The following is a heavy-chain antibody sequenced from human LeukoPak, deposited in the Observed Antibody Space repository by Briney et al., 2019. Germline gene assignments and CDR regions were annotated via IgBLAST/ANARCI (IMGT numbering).Heavy chain of an antibody. CDR1: GDSISTSNSY. V-gene: IGHV4-39*07. Sequence: PSETLSLTCTVSGDSISTSNSYWGWIRQPPGKGLEWIGSIYYSGNTYYNPSLKSRVTISVDTSKNQFSLKLSSVTAADTAVYYCARRIAARAWFDPWGQGTLVTVSS. D-gene: IGHD6-13*01. CDR2: IYYSGNT. J-gene: IGHJ5*02. CDR3: ARRIAARAWFDP.